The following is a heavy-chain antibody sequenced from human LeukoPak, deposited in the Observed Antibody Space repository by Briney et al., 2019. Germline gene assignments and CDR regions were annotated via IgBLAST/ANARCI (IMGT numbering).Heavy chain of an antibody. CDR1: GFTFSSYG. D-gene: IGHD5-18*01. CDR2: IRYDGINK. J-gene: IGHJ4*02. Sequence: GGALRLSCAASGFTFSSYGMHGVRQAPGKGREWVAFIRYDGINKYYADSVKGRFTISRDNSKNTLYLQMNSLSAEDTAVYYCAKERDTAMVTIDYWGQGTLVTVSS. CDR3: AKERDTAMVTIDY. V-gene: IGHV3-30*02.